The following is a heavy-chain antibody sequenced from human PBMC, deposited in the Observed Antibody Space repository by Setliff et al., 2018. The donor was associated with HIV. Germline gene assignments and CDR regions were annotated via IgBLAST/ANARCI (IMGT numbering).Heavy chain of an antibody. V-gene: IGHV4-4*07. D-gene: IGHD3-10*01. Sequence: ETLSLTCTISGGSFGAYRWSWIRQSAGRGLEWIGRIDSSGTTDYKPSLKGRVAISVDTSRNQFSLRVTSVTAADTAVYFCARDRHSSGLGSYGPWGPGILVTVSS. CDR2: IDSSGTT. CDR3: ARDRHSSGLGSYGP. CDR1: GGSFGAYR. J-gene: IGHJ5*02.